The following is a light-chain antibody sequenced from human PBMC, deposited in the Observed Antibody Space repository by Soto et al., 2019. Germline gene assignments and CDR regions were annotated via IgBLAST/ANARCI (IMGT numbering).Light chain of an antibody. CDR2: WAS. CDR1: QSLLYSSNNMNY. J-gene: IGKJ1*01. Sequence: DIVMTQSPDSLAVSLGERATINCKSSQSLLYSSNNMNYFAWYQQKPGQPPKLLIYWASTRGSGVPDRFSGSGSGTDFTLTISSLQAEDVAVYYCQQYYSTPRTFDQGTKVEIK. CDR3: QQYYSTPRT. V-gene: IGKV4-1*01.